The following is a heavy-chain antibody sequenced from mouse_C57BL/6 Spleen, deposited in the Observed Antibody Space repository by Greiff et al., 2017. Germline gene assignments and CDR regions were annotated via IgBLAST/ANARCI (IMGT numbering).Heavy chain of an antibody. Sequence: VQLQQSGPGLVKPSQSLSLTCSVTGYSITSGYYWNWIRQFPGNKLEWMGYISYDGSNNYNPSLKNRISITRDTSKNQFFLKLNSVTTEDTATYYCARDLPYYYGSSYDYAMDYWGQGTSVTVSS. CDR2: ISYDGSN. D-gene: IGHD1-1*01. J-gene: IGHJ4*01. CDR1: GYSITSGYY. V-gene: IGHV3-6*01. CDR3: ARDLPYYYGSSYDYAMDY.